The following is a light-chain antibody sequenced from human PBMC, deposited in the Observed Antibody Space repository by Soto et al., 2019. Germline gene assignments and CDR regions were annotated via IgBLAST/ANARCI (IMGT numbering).Light chain of an antibody. CDR1: QGISNY. V-gene: IGKV1-33*01. J-gene: IGKJ4*01. CDR2: DAS. CDR3: QQYDNLPLT. Sequence: DIQMTQSPSSLSASVGDRVTITCQASQGISNYLNWYQQKPGKAPKLLIYDASNLETGIPSRFSGSGSGTDFTFNISSLQPVDIATYYCQQYDNLPLTFGGGTKVEIK.